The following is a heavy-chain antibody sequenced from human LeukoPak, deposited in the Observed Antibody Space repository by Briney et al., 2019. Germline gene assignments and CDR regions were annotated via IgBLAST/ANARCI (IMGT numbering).Heavy chain of an antibody. J-gene: IGHJ4*02. CDR3: ASYCSGGSCYSPSFDY. Sequence: SETLSLTCSVSGGSISNGAYYWTWIRQHPGKGLEWIGYIYYSGSAYYNPSLRSRVTISMDTSKNQFSLKLTSVTAADTAVYYCASYCSGGSCYSPSFDYWGQGTLVTVSS. CDR1: GGSISNGAYY. CDR2: IYYSGSA. V-gene: IGHV4-31*03. D-gene: IGHD2-15*01.